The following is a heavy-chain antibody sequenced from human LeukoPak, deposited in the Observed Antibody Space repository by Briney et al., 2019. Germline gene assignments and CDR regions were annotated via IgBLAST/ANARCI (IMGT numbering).Heavy chain of an antibody. CDR1: GFTFSNYD. CDR2: IWYDGINN. Sequence: PGRSLRLSCAASGFTFSNYDMHWVRQAPGKGLEWVAVIWYDGINNYYAGSVKGRFSISSANSKNALYLQMNSLSAEDTAVYFCARDYSRNSFDYWGQGTLVTVSS. V-gene: IGHV3-33*01. D-gene: IGHD6-13*01. J-gene: IGHJ4*02. CDR3: ARDYSRNSFDY.